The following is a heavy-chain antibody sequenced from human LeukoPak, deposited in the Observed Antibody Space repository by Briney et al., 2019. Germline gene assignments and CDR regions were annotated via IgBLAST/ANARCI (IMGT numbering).Heavy chain of an antibody. CDR2: IGSSSTNT. J-gene: IGHJ4*02. CDR3: ARSVEYYFDY. CDR1: GXTVSSNY. V-gene: IGHV3-11*03. Sequence: GGSLRLSCAASGXTVSSNYMSWVRQAPGKGLEWVLYIGSSSTNTNYADSVKGRFPISRDNAKNSLYLQMNSLRAEDTAVYYCARSVEYYFDYWGQGTLVTVSS. D-gene: IGHD4-23*01.